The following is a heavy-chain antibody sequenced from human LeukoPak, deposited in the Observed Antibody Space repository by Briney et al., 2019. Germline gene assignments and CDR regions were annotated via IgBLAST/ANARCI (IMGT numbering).Heavy chain of an antibody. CDR1: GFTFSTYW. J-gene: IGHJ4*02. V-gene: IGHV3-66*01. CDR3: ARGPGPYYYDSSGFDY. D-gene: IGHD3-22*01. CDR2: IYSGGST. Sequence: PGGSLRLSCAASGFTFSTYWMSWVRQAPGEGLEWVSVIYSGGSTYYADSVKGRFTISRDNSKNTLYLQMNSLRAEDTAVYYCARGPGPYYYDSSGFDYWGQGTLVTVSS.